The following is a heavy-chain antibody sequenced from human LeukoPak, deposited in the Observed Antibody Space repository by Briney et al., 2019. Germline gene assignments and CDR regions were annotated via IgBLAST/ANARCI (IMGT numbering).Heavy chain of an antibody. D-gene: IGHD6-13*01. J-gene: IGHJ6*03. Sequence: GGSLRLSCAASGFTFSSYAMSWVRQAPGKGLEWVAFIRYDGSNKYYADSVKGRFTISRDNSKNTLYLQMNSLRAEDTAVYYCAKGIFASGSSWYYYYYMDVWGKGTTVTVSS. V-gene: IGHV3-30*02. CDR2: IRYDGSNK. CDR3: AKGIFASGSSWYYYYYMDV. CDR1: GFTFSSYA.